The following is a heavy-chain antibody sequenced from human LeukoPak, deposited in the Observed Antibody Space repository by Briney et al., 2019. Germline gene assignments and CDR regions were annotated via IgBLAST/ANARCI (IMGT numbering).Heavy chain of an antibody. CDR1: GFTFNTYG. Sequence: PGGTLRLSCAASGFTFNTYGMTWVRQAPGKGLEWVSAISGSAATTFYADSVKGRFTISRDNSKNTLYLQMNSLRAEDTAVYYCAKRGPGSPQSGKYYFDYWGQGTLVTVSS. CDR2: ISGSAATT. CDR3: AKRGPGSPQSGKYYFDY. J-gene: IGHJ4*02. D-gene: IGHD3-10*01. V-gene: IGHV3-23*01.